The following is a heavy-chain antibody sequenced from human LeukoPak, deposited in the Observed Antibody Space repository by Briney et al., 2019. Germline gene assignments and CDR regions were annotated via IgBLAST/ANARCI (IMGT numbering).Heavy chain of an antibody. CDR1: GGSISSYY. Sequence: SETLSLTCTVSGGSISSYYWSWIRQPPGKGLEWIGYIYYSGSTNYNPSLKSRVTISVDTSKNQFSLKLSSVTAADTAVYYCARYWIVDMVRGVITNWFDPWGQGTLVTVSS. CDR2: IYYSGST. D-gene: IGHD3-10*01. J-gene: IGHJ5*02. CDR3: ARYWIVDMVRGVITNWFDP. V-gene: IGHV4-59*08.